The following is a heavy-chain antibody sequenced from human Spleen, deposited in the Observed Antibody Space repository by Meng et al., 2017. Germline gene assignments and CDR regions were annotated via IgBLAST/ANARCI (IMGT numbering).Heavy chain of an antibody. D-gene: IGHD3-10*01. V-gene: IGHV5-51*01. CDR2: IFPGDSDT. CDR1: GYSFTSYW. Sequence: GESLKISCKGSGYSFTSYWSGWVRQMPGKGLEWMGIIFPGDSDTRYSPSFQGQVTISADKANSTAYLQWSSLKASDTAMYYCARSDNRIRGVIPDYWGQGTLVTVSS. J-gene: IGHJ4*02. CDR3: ARSDNRIRGVIPDY.